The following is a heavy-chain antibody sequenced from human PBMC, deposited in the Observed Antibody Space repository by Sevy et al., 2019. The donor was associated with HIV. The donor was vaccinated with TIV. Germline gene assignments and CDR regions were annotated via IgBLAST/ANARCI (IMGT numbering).Heavy chain of an antibody. V-gene: IGHV4-39*01. CDR1: GGFISSSSNF. J-gene: IGHJ4*02. Sequence: SETLSLTCTVSGGFISSSSNFWGWIRQPPGKGLEWIGNIYYSGSTYYTPSLKSRVTISVATSKNQFSLELSSVTAADTAVYYCARGRYFDWFPYYFDYWGQGTLVTVSS. D-gene: IGHD3-9*01. CDR2: IYYSGST. CDR3: ARGRYFDWFPYYFDY.